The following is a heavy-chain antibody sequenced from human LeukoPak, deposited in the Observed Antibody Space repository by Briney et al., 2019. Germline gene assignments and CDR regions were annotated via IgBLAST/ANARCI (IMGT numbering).Heavy chain of an antibody. V-gene: IGHV4-34*01. J-gene: IGHJ4*02. CDR2: INHSGST. Sequence: PSEPLSLTCAVYGGSFSGYYWSWIRQPPGKGLEWIGEINHSGSTNYNPSLKSRVTISVDTSKNQFSLKLSSVTAADTAVYYCARQLYYYDSSGYYWFDYWGQGTLVTVSS. CDR3: ARQLYYYDSSGYYWFDY. D-gene: IGHD3-22*01. CDR1: GGSFSGYY.